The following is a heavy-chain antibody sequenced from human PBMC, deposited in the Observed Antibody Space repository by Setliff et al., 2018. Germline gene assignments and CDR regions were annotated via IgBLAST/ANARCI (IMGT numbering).Heavy chain of an antibody. CDR1: GGTFSSYG. CDR3: AREGVDTRSSTDYRYYMDV. CDR2: TIPIFGST. V-gene: IGHV1-69*05. Sequence: GASVQVSCKASGGTFSSYGISWVRQAPGQGLEWMGGTIPIFGSTNYAQKFQDRVTIITDESTSTAYMELRSLRTEDTAVYYCAREGVDTRSSTDYRYYMDVWG. D-gene: IGHD5-18*01. J-gene: IGHJ6*03.